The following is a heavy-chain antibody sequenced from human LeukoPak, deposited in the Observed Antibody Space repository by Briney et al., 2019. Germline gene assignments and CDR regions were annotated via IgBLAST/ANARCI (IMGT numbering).Heavy chain of an antibody. J-gene: IGHJ4*02. CDR3: AKDVGKWESLHFFDY. CDR2: ISGSGAST. V-gene: IGHV3-23*01. D-gene: IGHD1-26*01. CDR1: GFAFSSST. Sequence: GGSLRLSCGASGFAFSSSTMSWVRQAPGKGLEWISGISGSGASTYYADSVKGRFTISRDDSRNTLYLQMNSLRGDDTAVYYCAKDVGKWESLHFFDYWGQGTLVTVSS.